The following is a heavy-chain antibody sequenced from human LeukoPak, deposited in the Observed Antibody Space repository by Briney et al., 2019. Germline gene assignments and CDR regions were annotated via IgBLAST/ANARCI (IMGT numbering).Heavy chain of an antibody. CDR1: GFTFSSHW. Sequence: GGSLRLSCAASGFTFSSHWMTWVRQAPGKGLEWVASVKQDVNEKYYVDSVKGRFTISRDNAKNSLFLQMNSLRVEDTAVYYCATSWFGESSDAWGQGTTVTVSS. V-gene: IGHV3-7*01. D-gene: IGHD3-10*01. CDR3: ATSWFGESSDA. CDR2: VKQDVNEK. J-gene: IGHJ6*02.